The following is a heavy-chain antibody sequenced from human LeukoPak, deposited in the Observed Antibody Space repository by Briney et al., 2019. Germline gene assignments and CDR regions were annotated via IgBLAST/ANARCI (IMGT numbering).Heavy chain of an antibody. D-gene: IGHD5-18*01. J-gene: IGHJ4*02. CDR3: ARPSDTALDFDY. Sequence: GESLKISCKGSGYSFTTYWIGWVRQMPGKGLEWMGIIYPGDSDTRYNPSFQGQVTISADKSISTAYLLWNSLKASDTAIYYCARPSDTALDFDYWGQGTLVTVSS. V-gene: IGHV5-51*01. CDR2: IYPGDSDT. CDR1: GYSFTTYW.